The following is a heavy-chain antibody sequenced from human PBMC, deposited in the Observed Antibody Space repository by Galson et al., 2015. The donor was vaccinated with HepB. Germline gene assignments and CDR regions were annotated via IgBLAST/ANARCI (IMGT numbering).Heavy chain of an antibody. D-gene: IGHD3-3*01. CDR1: GYTFTSYD. CDR3: ARGRFLEWLLSPRPFDY. CDR2: MNPNSGNT. J-gene: IGHJ4*02. V-gene: IGHV1-8*01. Sequence: SVKVSCKASGYTFTSYDINWVRQATGQGLEWMGWMNPNSGNTGYAQKFQGRVTMTRNTSISTAYMELGSLRSEDTAVYYCARGRFLEWLLSPRPFDYWGQGTLVTVSS.